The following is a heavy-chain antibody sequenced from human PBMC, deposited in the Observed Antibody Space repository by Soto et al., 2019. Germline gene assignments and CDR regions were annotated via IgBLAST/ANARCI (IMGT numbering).Heavy chain of an antibody. CDR3: AGDGHGEYPRRYYYGMDV. CDR1: GGTFSSYA. D-gene: IGHD4-17*01. CDR2: IIPIFGTA. V-gene: IGHV1-69*01. J-gene: IGHJ6*02. Sequence: QVQLVQSGAEVKKPGSSVKVSCKASGGTFSSYAISWVRQAPGQGLEWMGGIIPIFGTANYAQKFQGRVTITGDEPTSTAYRELRDLGVEDTAVYYCAGDGHGEYPRRYYYGMDVWGQGTTVTVSS.